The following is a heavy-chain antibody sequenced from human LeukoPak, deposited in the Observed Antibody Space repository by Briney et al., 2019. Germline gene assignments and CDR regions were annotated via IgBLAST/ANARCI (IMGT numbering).Heavy chain of an antibody. D-gene: IGHD1-26*01. J-gene: IGHJ4*02. V-gene: IGHV4-61*01. CDR2: ISNSGST. CDR1: GASVSSGTYF. CDR3: ARDRHAYSGTDY. Sequence: SETLSLTCTVSGASVSSGTYFWSWIRQPPGKGLEWIGYISNSGSTNYNPSLKSRVTISADTSKNQFSLKLSSVTAADPAVYYCARDRHAYSGTDYWGRGTLVTVSS.